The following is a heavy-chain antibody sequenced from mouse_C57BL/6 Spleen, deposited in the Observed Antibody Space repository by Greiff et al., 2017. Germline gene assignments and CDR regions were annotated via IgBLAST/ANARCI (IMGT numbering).Heavy chain of an antibody. CDR1: GYTFTSYW. CDR3: APDYDGAWFAY. D-gene: IGHD2-4*01. CDR2: INPSSGYT. J-gene: IGHJ3*01. Sequence: VQRVESGAELAKPGASVKLSCKASGYTFTSYWMHWVKQRPGQGLEWIGYINPSSGYTKYNQKFKDKATLTADKSSSTAYMQLSSLTYEDSAVYYCAPDYDGAWFAYWGQGTLVTVSA. V-gene: IGHV1-7*01.